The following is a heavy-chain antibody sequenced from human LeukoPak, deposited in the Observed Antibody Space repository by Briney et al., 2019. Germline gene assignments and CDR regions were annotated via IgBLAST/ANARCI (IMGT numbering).Heavy chain of an antibody. CDR2: ISSSSSYI. D-gene: IGHD5-12*01. CDR3: ARDVDIVATTLDYYYGMDV. Sequence: GGSLRLSCAASGFTFSTYSMNWVRQAPGKGLEWVSSISSSSSYIYYAYSVKGRFTISRDNAKNSLYLQMNSLRAEDTAVYYCARDVDIVATTLDYYYGMDVWGQGTTVTVSS. V-gene: IGHV3-21*01. CDR1: GFTFSTYS. J-gene: IGHJ6*02.